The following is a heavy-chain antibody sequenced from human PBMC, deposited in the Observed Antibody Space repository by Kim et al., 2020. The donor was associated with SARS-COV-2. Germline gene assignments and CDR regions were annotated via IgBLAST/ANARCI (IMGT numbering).Heavy chain of an antibody. CDR3: TRVHEGRSIWGLNWIEDVDY. D-gene: IGHD1-20*01. V-gene: IGHV3-49*03. Sequence: GGSLRLSCTASGFTFGDYAMSWFRQAPGKGLEWVAFIRNKAYGVTTEYAASVKGRFTISRDDSKSIAYLQMNSVKTEDTAVYYCTRVHEGRSIWGLNWIEDVDYWGQGALVTVSS. J-gene: IGHJ4*02. CDR1: GFTFGDYA. CDR2: IRNKAYGVTT.